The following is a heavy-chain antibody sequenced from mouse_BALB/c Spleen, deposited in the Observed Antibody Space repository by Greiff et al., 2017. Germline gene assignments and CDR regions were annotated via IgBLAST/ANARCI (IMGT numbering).Heavy chain of an antibody. Sequence: VQLVESGPGLVAPSQSLSITCTVSGFSLTSYGVHWVRQPPGKGLEWLGVIWAGGSTNYNSALMSRLSISKDNSKSQVFLKMSSLQTDDTAMYYCARAYYRYEAYAMDYWGQETSVTVSS. D-gene: IGHD2-14*01. J-gene: IGHJ4*01. CDR3: ARAYYRYEAYAMDY. V-gene: IGHV2-9*02. CDR2: IWAGGST. CDR1: GFSLTSYG.